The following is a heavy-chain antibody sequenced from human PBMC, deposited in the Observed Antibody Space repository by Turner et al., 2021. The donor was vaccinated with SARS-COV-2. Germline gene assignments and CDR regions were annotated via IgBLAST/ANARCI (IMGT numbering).Heavy chain of an antibody. CDR1: GFTFHSYG. CDR3: AREFSVVVPTRGWEEPRNYYYGMDV. CDR2: IWYDGSNK. V-gene: IGHV3-33*08. Sequence: VQLVESGGGLVKPGASLRLSCAASGFTFHSYGLHWVRQAQGMVLGWVAVIWYDGSNKYYADSVKGRFTISRDNSKNTLYLQMNRLRAEDTAVYYCAREFSVVVPTRGWEEPRNYYYGMDVWGQGTTVTVSS. J-gene: IGHJ6*02. D-gene: IGHD2-2*01.